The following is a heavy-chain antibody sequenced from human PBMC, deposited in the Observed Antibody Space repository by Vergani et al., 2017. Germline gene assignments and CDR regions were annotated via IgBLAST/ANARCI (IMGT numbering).Heavy chain of an antibody. V-gene: IGHV3-33*01. CDR2: IWYDGSNK. D-gene: IGHD6-13*01. J-gene: IGHJ6*02. CDR3: ARDLAAAGKSYYYDGMDV. Sequence: QVQLVESGGGVVQPGRSLRLSCAASGFTFSSYGMHWVRQAPGKGLEWVAVIWYDGSNKYYADSVKGRFTISRDNSKNTLYLQMNSLRAEDTAVYYCARDLAAAGKSYYYDGMDVWGQGTTVTVSS. CDR1: GFTFSSYG.